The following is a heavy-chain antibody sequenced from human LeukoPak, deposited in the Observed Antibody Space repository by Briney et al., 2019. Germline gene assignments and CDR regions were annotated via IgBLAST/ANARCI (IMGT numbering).Heavy chain of an antibody. J-gene: IGHJ4*02. D-gene: IGHD3-9*01. CDR3: ARDPQLRYFITDFDY. CDR2: IKQDGSEK. CDR1: GFTFSSYW. V-gene: IGHV3-7*01. Sequence: GGSLRLSCAAPGFTFSSYWMSWVRQAPGKGLEWVANIKQDGSEKYYVDSVKGRFTISRDNAKNSLYLQMNSLRAEDTAVYYCARDPQLRYFITDFDYWGQGTLVTVSS.